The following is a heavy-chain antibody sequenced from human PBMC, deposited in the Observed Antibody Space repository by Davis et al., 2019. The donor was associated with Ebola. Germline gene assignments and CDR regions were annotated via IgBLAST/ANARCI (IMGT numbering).Heavy chain of an antibody. Sequence: ASVKVSCKASGYTFTSYDINWVRQAPGQGLEWMGWMNHNSGNTGYAQKFQGRVTMTRNTSISTAYMELSSLRSEDTAVYYCARDVIPMITFGGVRAFDYWGQGTLVTVSS. CDR1: GYTFTSYD. CDR2: MNHNSGNT. CDR3: ARDVIPMITFGGVRAFDY. D-gene: IGHD3-16*01. J-gene: IGHJ4*02. V-gene: IGHV1-8*01.